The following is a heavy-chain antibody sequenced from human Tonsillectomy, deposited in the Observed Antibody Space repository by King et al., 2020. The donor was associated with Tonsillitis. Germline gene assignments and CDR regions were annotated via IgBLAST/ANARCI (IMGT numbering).Heavy chain of an antibody. V-gene: IGHV4-34*01. CDR3: ARVVRYFDYRYFDY. Sequence: VQLQQWGAGLLKPSETLSLTCAVYGGSFSGYYWSWIRQPPGKGLEWIEEINHSGSTNYNPSLKSRVTISVDTSKNQFSLKLSSVTAADTAVYYCARVVRYFDYRYFDYWGQGTLVTVSS. J-gene: IGHJ4*02. CDR1: GGSFSGYY. D-gene: IGHD3-9*01. CDR2: INHSGST.